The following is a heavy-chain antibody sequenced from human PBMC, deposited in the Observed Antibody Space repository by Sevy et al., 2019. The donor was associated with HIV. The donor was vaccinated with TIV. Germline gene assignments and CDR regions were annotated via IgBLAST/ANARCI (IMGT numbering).Heavy chain of an antibody. CDR3: ARSSIPAAPSGWFDP. J-gene: IGHJ5*02. CDR1: GGSISSYY. V-gene: IGHV4-59*01. CDR2: IYYSGST. Sequence: SETLSLTCTVSGGSISSYYWSWIRQPPGKGLEWIGYIYYSGSTNYNPSLKSRFTISVDTSKNQFSLKLSSVTAADTAVYYCARSSIPAAPSGWFDPWGQGTLVTVSS. D-gene: IGHD2-2*01.